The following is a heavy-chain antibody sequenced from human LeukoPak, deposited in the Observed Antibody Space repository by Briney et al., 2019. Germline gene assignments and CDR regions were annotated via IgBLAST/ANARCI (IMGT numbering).Heavy chain of an antibody. CDR2: IYHSGST. CDR3: ARVVVAATAGPRNWFDP. CDR1: GGSISSSNW. D-gene: IGHD2-15*01. V-gene: IGHV4-4*02. J-gene: IGHJ5*02. Sequence: PSETLSLTCAVSGGSISSSNWWSWVRQPPGKGLEWIGEIYHSGSTNYNPSLKSRVTISVDKSKNQFSLKLSSVTAADTAVYYCARVVVAATAGPRNWFDPWGQGTLVTVSS.